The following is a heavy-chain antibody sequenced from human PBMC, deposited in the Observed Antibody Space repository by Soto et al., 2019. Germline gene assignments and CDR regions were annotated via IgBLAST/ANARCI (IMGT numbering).Heavy chain of an antibody. CDR2: LIPIFGTA. J-gene: IGHJ5*02. V-gene: IGHV1-69*13. CDR3: ARGWDHYDSSGLRTWFDP. D-gene: IGHD3-22*01. Sequence: SVKVSCKASGGIFSDYSINWVRQAPGQGLEWLGGLIPIFGTANYAQKFQGRVSITADESTTTAYMELSSLKSEDTAVYYCARGWDHYDSSGLRTWFDPWGQGTLVTVYS. CDR1: GGIFSDYS.